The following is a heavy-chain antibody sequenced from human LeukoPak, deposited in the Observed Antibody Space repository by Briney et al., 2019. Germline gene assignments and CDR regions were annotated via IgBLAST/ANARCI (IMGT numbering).Heavy chain of an antibody. CDR2: TRYDGSNK. J-gene: IGHJ4*02. V-gene: IGHV3-30*02. CDR3: ATESGTYSGTCFDY. D-gene: IGHD1-26*01. CDR1: GFTFSTYG. Sequence: GGSLRLSRATSGFTFSTYGMHWVRQAPGKGLEWVAFTRYDGSNKYYADSVKGRFTISRDNAKNSLYLQMNSLRAEDTAVYYCATESGTYSGTCFDYWGQGNLVTVSS.